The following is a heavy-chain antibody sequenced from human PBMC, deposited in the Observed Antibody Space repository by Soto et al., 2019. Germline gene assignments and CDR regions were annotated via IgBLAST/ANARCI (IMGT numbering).Heavy chain of an antibody. CDR3: AKDLRTMVRGVGAYYFDN. Sequence: HVQLVESGGGVVQPGRSLRLSCGASGFTFNIYGMHWVRQAPGKGLEWVAETSYDGSDKFYADSVKGRFTISRDNSKNTLYLEMNSLRTDDTAFYYCAKDLRTMVRGVGAYYFDNCGQGTLVTVSS. D-gene: IGHD3-10*01. V-gene: IGHV3-30*18. CDR2: TSYDGSDK. CDR1: GFTFNIYG. J-gene: IGHJ4*02.